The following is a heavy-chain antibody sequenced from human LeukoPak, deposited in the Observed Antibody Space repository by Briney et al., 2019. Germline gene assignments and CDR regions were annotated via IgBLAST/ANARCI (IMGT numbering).Heavy chain of an antibody. J-gene: IGHJ4*02. D-gene: IGHD5-18*01. V-gene: IGHV3-48*03. CDR2: ISSSGSTI. CDR1: GFTFSSYE. CDR3: ARAGYSYGYFDY. Sequence: GGSLRLSCAASGFTFSSYEMNWVRRAPGKGLEWVSYISSSGSTIYYADSVKGRFTISRDNAKNSLYLQMNSLRAEDTAVYYCARAGYSYGYFDYWGQGTLVTVSS.